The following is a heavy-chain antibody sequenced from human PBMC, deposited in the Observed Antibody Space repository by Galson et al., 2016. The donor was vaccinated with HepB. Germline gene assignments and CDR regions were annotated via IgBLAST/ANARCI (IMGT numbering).Heavy chain of an antibody. CDR1: GGSINDDY. CDR3: ARGGFGGGTNYYGMDV. CDR2: IHHSGST. V-gene: IGHV4-59*01. J-gene: IGHJ6*02. D-gene: IGHD3-10*01. Sequence: ETLSLTCTVSGGSINDDYWIWIRQPPGKGLEWIGYIHHSGSTKYVPSLKSRVTISVDTSKSQFSLRLTSVTAADTAVYYCARGGFGGGTNYYGMDVWGQGTTGIVSS.